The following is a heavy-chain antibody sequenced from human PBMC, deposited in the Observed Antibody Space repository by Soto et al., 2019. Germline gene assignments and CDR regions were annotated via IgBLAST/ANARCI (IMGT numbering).Heavy chain of an antibody. CDR3: ARGYSGSYSAHPLFDP. CDR2: IYYSGST. V-gene: IGHV4-59*01. D-gene: IGHD1-26*01. CDR1: GGSISSYY. J-gene: IGHJ5*02. Sequence: SLTCTVSGGSISSYYWSWIRQPPGKGLEWIGYIYYSGSTNYNPSLKSRVTISVDTSKNQFSLKLSSVTAADTAVYYCARGYSGSYSAHPLFDPWGQGTLVTVSS.